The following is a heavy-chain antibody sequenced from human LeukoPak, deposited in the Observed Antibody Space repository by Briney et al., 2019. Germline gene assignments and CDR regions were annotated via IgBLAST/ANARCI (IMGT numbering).Heavy chain of an antibody. CDR2: IYYSGST. V-gene: IGHV4-39*01. CDR1: GGSISSSSYY. D-gene: IGHD2-15*01. J-gene: IGHJ5*02. CDR3: ARRGYCSGGSCYAGLNWFDP. Sequence: SETLSLTCTVSGGSISSSSYYWGWIRQPPGKGLEWIGSIYYSGSTYYNPSLKSRVTISVDTSKNQFSLKLSSVSAADTAVYYCARRGYCSGGSCYAGLNWFDPWGQGTLVTASS.